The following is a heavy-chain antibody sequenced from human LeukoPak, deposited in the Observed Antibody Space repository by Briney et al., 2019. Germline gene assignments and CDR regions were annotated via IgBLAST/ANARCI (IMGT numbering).Heavy chain of an antibody. D-gene: IGHD2-15*01. CDR1: GGSISSGGYS. J-gene: IGHJ1*01. Sequence: SETPSLTCAVSGGSISSGGYSWSWIRQPPGKGLEWIGYIYHSGSTYYNPSLKSRVTISVDRSKNQFSLKLSSVTAADKAVYYCARGRNCSGGSCYPEYFQHWGQGTLVTVSS. V-gene: IGHV4-30-2*01. CDR3: ARGRNCSGGSCYPEYFQH. CDR2: IYHSGST.